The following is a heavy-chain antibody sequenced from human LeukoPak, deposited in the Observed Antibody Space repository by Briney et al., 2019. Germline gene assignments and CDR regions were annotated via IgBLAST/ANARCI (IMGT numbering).Heavy chain of an antibody. CDR3: YGSGSYYNVPDSDY. Sequence: ASVEVSCKASGGTFSSYAISWVRQAPGQGLEWMGGIIPIFGTANYAQKFQGRVTITTDESTSTAYMELSSLRSEDTAVYYCYGSGSYYNVPDSDYWGQGTLVTVSS. J-gene: IGHJ4*02. CDR2: IIPIFGTA. D-gene: IGHD3-10*01. V-gene: IGHV1-69*05. CDR1: GGTFSSYA.